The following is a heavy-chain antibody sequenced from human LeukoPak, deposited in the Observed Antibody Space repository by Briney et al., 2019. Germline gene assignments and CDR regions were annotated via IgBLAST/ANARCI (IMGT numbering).Heavy chain of an antibody. J-gene: IGHJ5*02. CDR3: ARIVADYYGGWFDP. CDR2: INPNSGGT. Sequence: GASVKVSCKASGYTFTGYYMHWVRQAPGQGLEWMGWINPNSGGTNYAQKFQGRVTMTRDTSISTAYMELSRLRSDDTAVYYCARIVADYYGGWFDPWGQGTLVTVSS. V-gene: IGHV1-2*02. D-gene: IGHD3-10*01. CDR1: GYTFTGYY.